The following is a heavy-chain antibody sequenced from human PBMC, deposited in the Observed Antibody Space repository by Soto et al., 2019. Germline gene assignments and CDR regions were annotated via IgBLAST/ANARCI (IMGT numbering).Heavy chain of an antibody. CDR2: ISGSGGST. CDR3: ARDYSNTRPYYYYMDV. Sequence: GGSLRLSCAASGFTFSSYAMSWVRQAPGKGLEWVSAISGSGGSTYYADSVKGRFTISRDNSKNTLYLQMNSLRAEDPAVYYCARDYSNTRPYYYYMDVWGKGTTVTVSS. V-gene: IGHV3-23*01. D-gene: IGHD4-4*01. J-gene: IGHJ6*03. CDR1: GFTFSSYA.